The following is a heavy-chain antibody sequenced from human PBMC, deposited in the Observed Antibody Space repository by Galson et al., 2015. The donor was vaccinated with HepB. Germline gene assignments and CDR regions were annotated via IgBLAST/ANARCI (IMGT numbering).Heavy chain of an antibody. CDR2: IGGSGTRT. CDR3: AKEKTSAGFFDV. D-gene: IGHD3-10*01. J-gene: IGHJ6*02. Sequence: SLRLSCAASGFPFATYAMSWVRQAPGKGLEWVSAIGGSGTRTHYSDFVKGRFTISRDNSKNTLYLQMNSLRAEDTAVYFCAKEKTSAGFFDVWGQGTTVTVSS. CDR1: GFPFATYA. V-gene: IGHV3-23*01.